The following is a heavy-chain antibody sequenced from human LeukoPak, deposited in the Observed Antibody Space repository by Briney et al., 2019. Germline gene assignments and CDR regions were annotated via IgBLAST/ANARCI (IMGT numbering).Heavy chain of an antibody. Sequence: PGGSLRLSCAASGFTFDDYGMSWVRQAPGKGLEWVSGINWNGGSTGYADSVKGRFTISRDNAKNSLYLQMNSLRAEDTALYHCARRVREPFYGELYYYYMDVWGKGTTVTISS. J-gene: IGHJ6*03. V-gene: IGHV3-20*01. D-gene: IGHD1-14*01. CDR3: ARRVREPFYGELYYYYMDV. CDR1: GFTFDDYG. CDR2: INWNGGST.